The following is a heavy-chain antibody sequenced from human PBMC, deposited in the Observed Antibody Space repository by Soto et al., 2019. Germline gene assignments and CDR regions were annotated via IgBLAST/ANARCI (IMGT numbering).Heavy chain of an antibody. J-gene: IGHJ6*01. CDR3: ARPTDFYDYAMDV. Sequence: QVQPVQSGADVKKPGASVKVSCKASGYTFTSFGINWVRQAPGQGLEWMGWISGYNGNTNYAQNLQDRLTMTRDTSTSTDYMELRSLRSEDTAVYYCARPTDFYDYAMDVW. V-gene: IGHV1-18*01. CDR1: GYTFTSFG. CDR2: ISGYNGNT.